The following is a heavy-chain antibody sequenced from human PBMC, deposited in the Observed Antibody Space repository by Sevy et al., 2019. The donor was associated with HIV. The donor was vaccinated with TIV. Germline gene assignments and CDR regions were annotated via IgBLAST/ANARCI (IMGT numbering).Heavy chain of an antibody. V-gene: IGHV1-18*01. D-gene: IGHD2-15*01. CDR2: ISAYNGNT. CDR1: GYTFTSFG. Sequence: ASVKVSCKASGYTFTSFGFSWVRQAPGQGLEWMGWISAYNGNTNYAQKLQGRVTMTTDTSTSTAYMELRSLRSDDTAVYYCARVRCRYCSGGSCCAGPVCGWFDPWGQGTLVTVSS. CDR3: ARVRCRYCSGGSCCAGPVCGWFDP. J-gene: IGHJ5*02.